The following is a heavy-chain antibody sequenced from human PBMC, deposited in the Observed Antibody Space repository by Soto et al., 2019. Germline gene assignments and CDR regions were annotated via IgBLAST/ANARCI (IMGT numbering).Heavy chain of an antibody. CDR3: VKNSSWLNT. V-gene: IGHV3-23*01. J-gene: IGHJ5*02. CDR2: IDGSGGIT. D-gene: IGHD3-9*01. Sequence: QLLQSGGGLVQPGGSLTLSCAASGFTFGTTDMSWVRQAPGAGLEWVTTIDGSGGITYYADSVKGRFTISRDNSRTTVSLQMNSPRGDDTAMYYCVKNSSWLNTWGQGALVTVSS. CDR1: GFTFGTTD.